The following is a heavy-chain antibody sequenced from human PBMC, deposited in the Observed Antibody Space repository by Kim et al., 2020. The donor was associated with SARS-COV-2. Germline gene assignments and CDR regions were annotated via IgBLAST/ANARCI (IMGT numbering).Heavy chain of an antibody. V-gene: IGHV4-39*01. Sequence: YNPSLKSRVTISVDTSKNQFSLKLSSVTAADTAVYYCARRDALTTVTFDYWGQGTLVTVSS. J-gene: IGHJ4*02. CDR3: ARRDALTTVTFDY. D-gene: IGHD4-17*01.